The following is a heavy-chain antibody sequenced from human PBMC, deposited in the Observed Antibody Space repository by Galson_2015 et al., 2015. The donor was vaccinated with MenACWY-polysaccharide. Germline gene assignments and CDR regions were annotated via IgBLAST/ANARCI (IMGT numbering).Heavy chain of an antibody. CDR3: ARHKYTSSSGDY. CDR1: GYSFTNYW. V-gene: IGHV5-51*01. J-gene: IGHJ4*02. CDR2: IYPGDSDT. D-gene: IGHD6-6*01. Sequence: QSGAAVKKPGESLSISCKGSGYSFTNYWIGWVRQMPGKGLEWMGIIYPGDSDTRYSPSFQGQVTISADKSINTAYLQWSSLKASDTAIYYCARHKYTSSSGDYWGQGTLVTVSS.